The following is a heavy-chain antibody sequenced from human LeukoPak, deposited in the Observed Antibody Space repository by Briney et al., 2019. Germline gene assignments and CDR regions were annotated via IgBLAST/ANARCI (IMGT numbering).Heavy chain of an antibody. CDR3: ARGGIAARFAY. CDR2: ISSGSSSI. CDR1: GFTFSSHS. D-gene: IGHD6-6*01. V-gene: IGHV3-48*04. Sequence: HSGGSLRLSCAASGFTFSSHSMNWVRQAPGKGLEWVSYISSGSSSIFYADSVKGRFTISRDNAKNSLYLQMNSLRVEDTAVYYCARGGIAARFAYWGQGTLVTVSS. J-gene: IGHJ4*02.